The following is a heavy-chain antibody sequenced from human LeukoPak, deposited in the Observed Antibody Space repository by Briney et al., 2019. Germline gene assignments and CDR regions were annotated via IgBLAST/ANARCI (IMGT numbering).Heavy chain of an antibody. CDR2: INQDGGQK. Sequence: PGGSLRLSCAASGFTFSNYSMNWVRQAPGKGLEWVANINQDGGQKYYVDSVKGRFTISRDNAKNSLYLEMNSLRAEDTAVYYCVRQAGTYWGQGALVTVSS. J-gene: IGHJ4*02. CDR3: VRQAGTY. CDR1: GFTFSNYS. V-gene: IGHV3-7*01. D-gene: IGHD1-1*01.